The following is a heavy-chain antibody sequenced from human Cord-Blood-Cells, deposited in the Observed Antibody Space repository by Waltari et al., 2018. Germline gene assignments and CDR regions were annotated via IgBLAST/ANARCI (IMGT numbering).Heavy chain of an antibody. CDR1: GGTFSSYA. CDR3: AREWRYSGSYFDY. J-gene: IGHJ4*02. V-gene: IGHV1-69*01. Sequence: QVQLVQSGAEVKTPGSSVQVSCKASGGTFSSYAISWLRQAPGQGLEWMGGIIPVFGEANYEEECQGRGTNTAVEYKSTAYMELSSLRSEDTAVSYGAREWRYSGSYFDYWGQGTMVTVSS. CDR2: IIPVFGEA. D-gene: IGHD1-26*01.